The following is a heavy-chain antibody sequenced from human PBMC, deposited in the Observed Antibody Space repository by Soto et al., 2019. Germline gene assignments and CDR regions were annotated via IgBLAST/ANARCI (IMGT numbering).Heavy chain of an antibody. V-gene: IGHV1-18*01. CDR3: ARDYDFWSGYYSYYYYYGMDV. J-gene: IGHJ6*02. Sequence: ASVKVSCKAPGYTLTSYGISWVRQAPGQGLEWMGWISAYNGNTNYAQKLQGRVTMTTDTSTSTAYMELRSLRSDDTAVYYCARDYDFWSGYYSYYYYYGMDVWGQGTTVTVSS. CDR1: GYTLTSYG. CDR2: ISAYNGNT. D-gene: IGHD3-3*01.